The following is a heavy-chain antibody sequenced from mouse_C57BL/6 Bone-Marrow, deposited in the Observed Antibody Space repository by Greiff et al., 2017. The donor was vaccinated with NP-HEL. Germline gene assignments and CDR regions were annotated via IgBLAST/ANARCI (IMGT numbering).Heavy chain of an antibody. CDR1: GYTFTDYE. CDR3: TRRGSNY. Sequence: SGAELVRPGASVTLSCKASGYTFTDYEMHWVKQTPVHGLEWIGAIDPETGGTAYNQKFKGKAILTADKSSSTAYMELRSLTSEDSAVYYCTRRGSNYWGQGTTLTVSS. CDR2: IDPETGGT. D-gene: IGHD1-1*01. J-gene: IGHJ2*01. V-gene: IGHV1-15*01.